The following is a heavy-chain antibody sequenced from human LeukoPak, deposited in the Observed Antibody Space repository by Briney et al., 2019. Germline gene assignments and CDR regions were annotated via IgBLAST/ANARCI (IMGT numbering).Heavy chain of an antibody. Sequence: PSETLSLTCAVYGGSFSGYYWSWIRQPPGKGLEWIGEINHSGSTNYNPSLKSRVTISVDTSKNQFSLKLSSVTAADTAVYYCARRDTAMVIDYWGQGTLVTVSS. V-gene: IGHV4-34*01. D-gene: IGHD5-18*01. CDR3: ARRDTAMVIDY. CDR1: GGSFSGYY. J-gene: IGHJ4*02. CDR2: INHSGST.